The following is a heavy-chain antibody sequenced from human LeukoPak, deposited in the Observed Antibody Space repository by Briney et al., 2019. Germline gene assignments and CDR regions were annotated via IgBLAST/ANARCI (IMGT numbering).Heavy chain of an antibody. CDR3: ARRGIAVAGQFDP. CDR2: IYYSGST. J-gene: IGHJ5*02. V-gene: IGHV4-59*08. D-gene: IGHD6-19*01. Sequence: SETLSLTCTVSGGSISSYYWSWIRQPPGKGLEWIGYIYYSGSTNYNPSLKSRVTISVDTSKNQFSLKLSSVTAADTAVYYCARRGIAVAGQFDPWGQGTLVTVST. CDR1: GGSISSYY.